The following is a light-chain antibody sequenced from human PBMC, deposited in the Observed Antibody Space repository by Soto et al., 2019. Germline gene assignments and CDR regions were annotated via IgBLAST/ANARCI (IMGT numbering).Light chain of an antibody. CDR2: EVS. Sequence: QSALTQPASVSGSPGQSITISCTGTSSDVGGSIYVSWYQQHPGKAPKLMISEVSNRPSGVSIRFSGSKSGTSASLAITGLQAEDEADYYCQSYDRSLRGYVFGTGTKLTVL. CDR3: QSYDRSLRGYV. J-gene: IGLJ1*01. CDR1: SSDVGGSIY. V-gene: IGLV2-14*01.